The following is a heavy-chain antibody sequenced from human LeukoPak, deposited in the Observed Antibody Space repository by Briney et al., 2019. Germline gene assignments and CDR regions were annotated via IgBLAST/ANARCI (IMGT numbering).Heavy chain of an antibody. Sequence: ASVKVSCKASGGTFSSYAISWVRQAPGQGLEWMGWINPNSGGTNYAQKFQGRVTMTRDTSISTAYMELSRLRSDDTAVYYCAREAGYYYDSSGGYYFDYWGQGTLVTVSS. J-gene: IGHJ4*02. CDR3: AREAGYYYDSSGGYYFDY. V-gene: IGHV1-2*02. CDR1: GGTFSSYA. CDR2: INPNSGGT. D-gene: IGHD3-22*01.